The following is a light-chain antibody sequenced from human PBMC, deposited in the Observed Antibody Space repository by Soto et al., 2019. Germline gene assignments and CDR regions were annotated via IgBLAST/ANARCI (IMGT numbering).Light chain of an antibody. Sequence: EIVLTQSPGTLSLSPGERATLSCRASQSVSSSYLAWYQQKPGQAPSLLIYGASSRATGIPDRFSGSGSGTDFTLTISRLEPEDFAVYYCQQYGSFRAFGQGTKVEIK. CDR3: QQYGSFRA. V-gene: IGKV3-20*01. J-gene: IGKJ1*01. CDR1: QSVSSSY. CDR2: GAS.